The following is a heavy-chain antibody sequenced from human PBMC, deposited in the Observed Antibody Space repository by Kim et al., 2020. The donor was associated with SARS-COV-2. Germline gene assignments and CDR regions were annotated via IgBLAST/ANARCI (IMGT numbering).Heavy chain of an antibody. CDR1: GITLTNNH. Sequence: GGSLRLSCAASGITLTNNHMNWVRQAPGKGLEWVSVIYVGGTIDYADSVKDRFIISRDTSKNTVYLEMNSLRAEDTAVYYCARDIKFDGFAFFDLWGRGT. CDR3: ARDIKFDGFAFFDL. V-gene: IGHV3-66*01. CDR2: IYVGGTI. D-gene: IGHD3-10*01. J-gene: IGHJ2*01.